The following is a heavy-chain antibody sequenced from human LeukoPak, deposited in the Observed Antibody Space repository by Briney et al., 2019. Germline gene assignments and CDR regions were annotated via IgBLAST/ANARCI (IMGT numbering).Heavy chain of an antibody. D-gene: IGHD2-2*01. J-gene: IGHJ4*02. V-gene: IGHV1-69*13. CDR2: IIPIFGTA. CDR3: ARGLGIAAMSYFDY. Sequence: SVKVSCKASGGTFSSYAISWMRQAPGQGLEWMGGIIPIFGTANYAQKFQGRVTITADESTSTAYMELSSLRSEDTAVYYCARGLGIAAMSYFDYWGQGTLVTVSS. CDR1: GGTFSSYA.